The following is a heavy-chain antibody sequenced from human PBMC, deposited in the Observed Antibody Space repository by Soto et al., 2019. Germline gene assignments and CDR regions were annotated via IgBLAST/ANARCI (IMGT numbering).Heavy chain of an antibody. J-gene: IGHJ4*02. CDR1: GFTFSSYA. CDR3: ARDRRRYCSSTSCDYFDY. V-gene: IGHV3-30-3*01. Sequence: GSLRLSCAASGFTFSSYAMHWVRQAPGKGLEWVAVISYDGSNKYYADSVKGRFTISRDNSKNTLYLQMNSLRAEDTAVYYCARDRRRYCSSTSCDYFDYWGQGTLVTVSS. D-gene: IGHD2-2*01. CDR2: ISYDGSNK.